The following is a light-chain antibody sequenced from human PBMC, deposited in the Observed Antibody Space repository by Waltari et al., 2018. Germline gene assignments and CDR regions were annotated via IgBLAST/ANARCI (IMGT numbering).Light chain of an antibody. V-gene: IGKV1-39*01. Sequence: DIQMTQSPSSLSASVRDRVTITCRASQTISRYLNWYQQKPGKAPNLLIYAASSLQSGVPSRFSGSGSGIDFTLIITSLQPEDFATYYCQESYSFSRTFGQGTKVESK. CDR3: QESYSFSRT. J-gene: IGKJ1*01. CDR1: QTISRY. CDR2: AAS.